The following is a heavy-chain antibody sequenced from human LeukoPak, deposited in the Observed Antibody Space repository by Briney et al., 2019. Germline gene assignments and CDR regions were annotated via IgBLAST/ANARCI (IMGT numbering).Heavy chain of an antibody. D-gene: IGHD3-22*01. CDR2: ISYDGSNK. Sequence: PGRSLRLSCAASGFTFSSYAMHWVRQAPGKGLEWVAVISYDGSNKYYADSVKGRFTISRDNSKNTLYLQMNSLRAEDTAVYYCANIEYDSSGYCHYWGQGTLVTVSS. J-gene: IGHJ4*02. CDR3: ANIEYDSSGYCHY. CDR1: GFTFSSYA. V-gene: IGHV3-30-3*01.